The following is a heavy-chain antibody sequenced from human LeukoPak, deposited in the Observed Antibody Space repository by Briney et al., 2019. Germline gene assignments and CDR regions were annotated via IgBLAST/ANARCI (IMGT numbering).Heavy chain of an antibody. V-gene: IGHV4-4*07. J-gene: IGHJ6*03. CDR1: GGSISSYY. CDR2: IYTSGST. CDR3: ARAPGSAYYPYYYMDV. Sequence: SETLSLTCTVSGGSISSYYWSWIRQPAGKGLEWIGRIYTSGSTNYNPSLKSRVTISVDTSKNQFSLNLNSVTAADTAEYYCARAPGSAYYPYYYMDVWGKGTTVTVSS. D-gene: IGHD6-19*01.